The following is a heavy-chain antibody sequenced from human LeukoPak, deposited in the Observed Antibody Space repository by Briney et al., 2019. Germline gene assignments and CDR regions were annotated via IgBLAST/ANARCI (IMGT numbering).Heavy chain of an antibody. CDR3: ASTTSHDNGVVPAPPFDC. Sequence: ASVKVSCKASGYTFTSYGISWVRQAPGQGLEWMGWISAYNGNTNYAQKLQGRVTMTTDTSTSTAYMELRSLRSDDTAVYYCASTTSHDNGVVPAPPFDCWGQGTLVTVSS. CDR2: ISAYNGNT. J-gene: IGHJ4*02. D-gene: IGHD3-3*01. CDR1: GYTFTSYG. V-gene: IGHV1-18*01.